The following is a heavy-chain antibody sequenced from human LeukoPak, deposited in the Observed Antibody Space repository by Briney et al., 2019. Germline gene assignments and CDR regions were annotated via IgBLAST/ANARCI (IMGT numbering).Heavy chain of an antibody. CDR3: ARDLSGDDTYFDY. Sequence: PSETLSLTCTVSGGSISSYYWSWIRQPAGKGLKWIGYIYYSGSTNYNPSLKSRVTISVDTSKNQFSLKLSSVTAADTAVYYCARDLSGDDTYFDYWGQGTLVTVSS. V-gene: IGHV4-59*01. CDR2: IYYSGST. CDR1: GGSISSYY. J-gene: IGHJ4*02. D-gene: IGHD7-27*01.